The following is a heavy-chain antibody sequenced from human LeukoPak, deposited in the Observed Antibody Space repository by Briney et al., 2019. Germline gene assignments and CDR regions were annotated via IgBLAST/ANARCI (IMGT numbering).Heavy chain of an antibody. Sequence: ASVKVSCKASGYTFTGYYMHWVRQAPGQGLEWMGWINPNSGGTNYAQKFQGRVTMTRDTSISTAYMELSRLRSDDTAVYYCAGDGRYCSGGSCYNDYWGQGTLVTVSS. CDR3: AGDGRYCSGGSCYNDY. CDR2: INPNSGGT. CDR1: GYTFTGYY. J-gene: IGHJ4*02. V-gene: IGHV1-2*02. D-gene: IGHD2-15*01.